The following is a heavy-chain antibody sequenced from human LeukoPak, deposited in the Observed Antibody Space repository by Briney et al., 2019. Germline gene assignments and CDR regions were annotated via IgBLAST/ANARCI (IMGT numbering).Heavy chain of an antibody. CDR2: IRYDGSNK. J-gene: IGHJ4*02. V-gene: IGHV3-30*02. Sequence: PGGSLRLSXAASGFTFGSYGMHWVRQAPGKGLEWVAFIRYDGSNKYYADSVKGRFTISRDNSKNTLYLQMNSLRAEDTAVYYCAKEAIYSSSWYSADYWGQGTLVTVSS. CDR3: AKEAIYSSSWYSADY. D-gene: IGHD6-13*01. CDR1: GFTFGSYG.